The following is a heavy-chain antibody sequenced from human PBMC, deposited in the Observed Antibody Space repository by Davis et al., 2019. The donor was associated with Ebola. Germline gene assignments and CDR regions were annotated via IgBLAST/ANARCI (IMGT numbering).Heavy chain of an antibody. V-gene: IGHV1-69*04. CDR3: AKDRGYSSSSFDY. CDR1: GGTFSSYT. CDR2: IIPILGIA. D-gene: IGHD6-6*01. Sequence: AASVKVSCKASGGTFSSYTISWVRQAPGQGLEWMGRIIPILGIANYAQKFQGRVTITADKSTSTAYMELSSLRSEDTAVYYCAKDRGYSSSSFDYWGQGTLVTVSS. J-gene: IGHJ4*02.